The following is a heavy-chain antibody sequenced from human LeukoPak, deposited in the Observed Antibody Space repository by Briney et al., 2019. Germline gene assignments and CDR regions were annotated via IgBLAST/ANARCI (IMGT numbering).Heavy chain of an antibody. CDR3: ARAPGSGYYFSRYNWFDP. D-gene: IGHD3-22*01. CDR2: INHSGST. CDR1: GGSFSGYY. Sequence: SETLSLTCAVYGGSFSGYYWSWIRQPPGKGLEWIGEINHSGSTNYNPSLKSRVTISVDTSKNQFSLKLSSVTAADTAVYYCARAPGSGYYFSRYNWFDPRGQGTLVTVSS. J-gene: IGHJ5*02. V-gene: IGHV4-34*01.